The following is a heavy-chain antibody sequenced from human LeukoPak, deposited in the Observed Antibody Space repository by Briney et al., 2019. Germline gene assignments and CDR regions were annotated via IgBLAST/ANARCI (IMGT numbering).Heavy chain of an antibody. CDR3: ARAGARIGYCSSTSCYVRYNWFDP. CDR1: GLTFSIHW. V-gene: IGHV3-7*01. J-gene: IGHJ5*02. Sequence: GGPLRLSCAASGLTFSIHWMNWVRQAPGKGLECVANINQDGSDKYYVDSVKGRFTISRDNTKNSLYLQMNSLRAEDTAVYYCARAGARIGYCSSTSCYVRYNWFDPWGQGTLVTVSS. CDR2: INQDGSDK. D-gene: IGHD2-2*01.